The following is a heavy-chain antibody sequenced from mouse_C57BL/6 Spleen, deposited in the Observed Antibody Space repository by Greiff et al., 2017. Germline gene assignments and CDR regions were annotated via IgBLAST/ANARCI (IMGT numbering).Heavy chain of an antibody. CDR2: IYPRSGNT. D-gene: IGHD2-10*02. J-gene: IGHJ4*01. CDR1: GYTFTSYG. CDR3: ARGGYGYAMDY. V-gene: IGHV1-81*01. Sequence: QVQLQQSGAELARPGASVKLSCKASGYTFTSYGISWVKQRTGQGLEWIGEIYPRSGNTYYNEKFKGKDTLTADQSSSTAYMELRSLTSEDSAVSFYARGGYGYAMDYWGQGTSVTVSS.